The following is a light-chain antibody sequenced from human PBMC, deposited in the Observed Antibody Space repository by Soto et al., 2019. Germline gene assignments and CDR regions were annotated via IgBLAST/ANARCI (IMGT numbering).Light chain of an antibody. V-gene: IGLV1-47*01. CDR2: RNN. CDR1: SSNIGRNY. Sequence: QSVLTQPPSASGTPGKRVTISCSGSSSNIGRNYVYWYQQLPGTAPKLLIYRNNKRPSGVPDRLSGSKAGTSASLAISGLRSEDEADYYCAAWDDSLSVLYVFGTGTKLTVL. CDR3: AAWDDSLSVLYV. J-gene: IGLJ1*01.